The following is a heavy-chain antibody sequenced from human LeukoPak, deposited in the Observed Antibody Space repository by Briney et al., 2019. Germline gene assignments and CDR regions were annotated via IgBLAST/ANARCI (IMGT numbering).Heavy chain of an antibody. CDR1: GFIFSTYA. Sequence: GGSLRLSCAASGFIFSTYAMSWVRQAPWKGLEWVSDIRGTDGTTFYADAVKGRFTISRDNSKNTMYLQMNSLRAEDTAVYYCAKDLVTTFDYWGQGTLVTVSS. CDR2: IRGTDGTT. CDR3: AKDLVTTFDY. V-gene: IGHV3-23*01. D-gene: IGHD4-11*01. J-gene: IGHJ4*02.